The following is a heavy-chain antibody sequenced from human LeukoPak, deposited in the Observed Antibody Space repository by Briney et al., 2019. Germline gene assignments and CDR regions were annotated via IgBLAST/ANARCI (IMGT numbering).Heavy chain of an antibody. Sequence: SETLSLTCTASGGSISSSSNSWGWIRQPPGKGLEWIGSIYYSGTTYYNPSLKSRVTISVHTSKIQFSLKLSSVAATDTAVYFCARLRFDFWSGYTHPYFDYWGQGTLVTVSS. CDR2: IYYSGTT. J-gene: IGHJ4*02. CDR1: GGSISSSSNS. D-gene: IGHD3-3*01. CDR3: ARLRFDFWSGYTHPYFDY. V-gene: IGHV4-39*01.